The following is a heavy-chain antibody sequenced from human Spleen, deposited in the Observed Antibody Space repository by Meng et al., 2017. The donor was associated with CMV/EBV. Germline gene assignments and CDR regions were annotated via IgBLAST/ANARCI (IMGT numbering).Heavy chain of an antibody. CDR2: INHSGST. V-gene: IGHV4-34*01. CDR3: ARVSPYSSSWYKSGDWFDP. Sequence: VPPQQGGAVLLTPSATLSPTCACDGGSFSGYYWSWLRQPPGKGLEWIGEINHSGSTNYTPSLKSRVTISVDTSKNQFSLKLSSVTAADTAVYYCARVSPYSSSWYKSGDWFDPWGQGTLVTVSS. D-gene: IGHD6-13*01. CDR1: GGSFSGYY. J-gene: IGHJ5*02.